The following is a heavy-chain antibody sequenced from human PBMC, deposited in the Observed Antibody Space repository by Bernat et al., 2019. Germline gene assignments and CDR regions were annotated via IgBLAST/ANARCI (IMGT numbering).Heavy chain of an antibody. CDR3: AKSKAGMTMIGDI. V-gene: IGHV3-23*01. Sequence: EVQMLESGGGLVQPGGSLRLSCAASGFTFSSYAMSWVRQAPGKGLEWVSLISNSGGSTYYADSVKGRLTIFRGNSKNTLYLQRNSLRAEDTAVYYCAKSKAGMTMIGDIWGQGTMVTVSS. J-gene: IGHJ3*02. CDR2: ISNSGGST. D-gene: IGHD3-22*01. CDR1: GFTFSSYA.